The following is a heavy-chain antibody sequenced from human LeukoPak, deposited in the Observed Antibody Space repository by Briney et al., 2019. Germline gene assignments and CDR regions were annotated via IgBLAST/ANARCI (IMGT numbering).Heavy chain of an antibody. V-gene: IGHV4-34*01. CDR1: GGSFRGYY. D-gene: IGHD3-10*01. CDR3: ARDRSLTWFGELLPTYYYYYGMDV. Sequence: SETLSLTCAVYGGSFRGYYWSWIRQPPGKGLEWIGEINHSGSTNYNPSLKSRVTMSVDTSKNQFSLKLSSVTAADTAVYYCARDRSLTWFGELLPTYYYYYGMDVWGQGTTVTVSS. CDR2: INHSGST. J-gene: IGHJ6*02.